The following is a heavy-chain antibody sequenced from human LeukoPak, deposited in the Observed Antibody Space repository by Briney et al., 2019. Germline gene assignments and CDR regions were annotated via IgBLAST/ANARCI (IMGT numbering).Heavy chain of an antibody. Sequence: GGSLRLSCAASGFTFSNYWMSWVRQAPGKGLEWVSYISSSGSTIYYADSVKGRFTISRDNTKNSLYLQMNSLRAEDTAVYYCAELGITMIGGVWGKGTTVTISS. CDR2: ISSSGSTI. CDR3: AELGITMIGGV. V-gene: IGHV3-48*04. J-gene: IGHJ6*04. CDR1: GFTFSNYW. D-gene: IGHD3-10*02.